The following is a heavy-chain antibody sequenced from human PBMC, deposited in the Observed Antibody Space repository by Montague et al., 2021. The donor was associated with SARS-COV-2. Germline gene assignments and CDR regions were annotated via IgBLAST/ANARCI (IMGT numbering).Heavy chain of an antibody. Sequence: SETLSLTCTVSGGSISSYYWCWIRQPPGKGLEWICSIYHNGKTYYNPSLERSALLSIDTSKNQFSLRLSSVIASDTAVYYCAVELNYFFDYWGQGFLVSVSS. D-gene: IGHD1-7*01. CDR2: IYHNGKT. CDR3: AVELNYFFDY. V-gene: IGHV4-59*04. CDR1: GGSISSYY. J-gene: IGHJ4*02.